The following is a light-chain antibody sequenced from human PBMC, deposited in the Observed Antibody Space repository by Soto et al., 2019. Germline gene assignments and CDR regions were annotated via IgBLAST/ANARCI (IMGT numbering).Light chain of an antibody. CDR3: SSYTSTTNIYV. CDR2: EVK. CDR1: RSDVGSYDY. J-gene: IGLJ1*01. V-gene: IGLV2-14*01. Sequence: QSALTRPASVSGSPGQSITISCTGSRSDVGSYDYVSWYQQYPGKAPKVIIYEVKYRPSGISDRFSASKSGNTASLTISGLQAEDEAEYFCSSYTSTTNIYVFGSGTKVTVL.